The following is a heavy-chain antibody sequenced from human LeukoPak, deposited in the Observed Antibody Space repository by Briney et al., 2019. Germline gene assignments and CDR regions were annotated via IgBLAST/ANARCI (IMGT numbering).Heavy chain of an antibody. CDR3: ARGRGAAAVTGY. Sequence: PGGSLGLSCAASGFTFSSYAMHWVRQAPGKGLEWVAVISYDGSNKYYADSVKGRFTISRDNSKNTLYLQMNSLRAEDTAVYYCARGRGAAAVTGYWGQGTLVTVSS. J-gene: IGHJ4*02. CDR2: ISYDGSNK. D-gene: IGHD6-13*01. V-gene: IGHV3-30*04. CDR1: GFTFSSYA.